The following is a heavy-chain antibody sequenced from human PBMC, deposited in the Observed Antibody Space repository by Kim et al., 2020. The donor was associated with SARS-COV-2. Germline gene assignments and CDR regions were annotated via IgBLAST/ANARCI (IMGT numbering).Heavy chain of an antibody. CDR1: GGSVSSGSYY. J-gene: IGHJ6*02. CDR2: IYYSGST. D-gene: IGHD6-13*01. CDR3: ARDGAVYGQQLVREVYYGMDV. Sequence: SETLSLTCTVSGGSVSSGSYYWSWIRQPPGKGLEWIGYIYYSGSTNYNPSLKSRVTISVDTSKNQFSLKLSSVTAADTAVYYCARDGAVYGQQLVREVYYGMDVWGQGTTVTVSS. V-gene: IGHV4-61*01.